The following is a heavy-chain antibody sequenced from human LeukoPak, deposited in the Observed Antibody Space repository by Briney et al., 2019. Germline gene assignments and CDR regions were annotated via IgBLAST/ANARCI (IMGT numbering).Heavy chain of an antibody. Sequence: WASVKVSCKSSGYTFTSYGITWVRQAPGQGLEWMGWINGYNGNTNYAQKLQGRVTMTTDTSTSTAYMELRSLKSDDTAVYYCARAKEGLYSSSSSDDYWGQGTLVTVSS. CDR2: INGYNGNT. CDR1: GYTFTSYG. CDR3: ARAKEGLYSSSSSDDY. D-gene: IGHD6-6*01. J-gene: IGHJ4*02. V-gene: IGHV1-18*01.